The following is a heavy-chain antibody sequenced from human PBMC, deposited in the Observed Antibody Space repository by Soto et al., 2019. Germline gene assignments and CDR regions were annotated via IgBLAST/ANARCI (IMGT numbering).Heavy chain of an antibody. CDR2: IYYSGST. V-gene: IGHV4-31*03. Sequence: QVQLQESGPGLVKPSQTLSLTCTVSGGSISSGGYYWSWIRQHPGKGLEWIGYIYYSGSTYYNPYVKSRVTIAVDTSKPKLSLKQSSVPAAGTAVYYCARGPWNHGVDFDYWGQGNLVTVSS. CDR1: GGSISSGGYY. CDR3: ARGPWNHGVDFDY. D-gene: IGHD1-1*01. J-gene: IGHJ4*02.